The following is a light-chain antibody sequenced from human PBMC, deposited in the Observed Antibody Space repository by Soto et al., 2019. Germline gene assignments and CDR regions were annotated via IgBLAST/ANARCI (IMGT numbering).Light chain of an antibody. CDR1: QSVSSN. J-gene: IGKJ2*01. CDR2: GAS. V-gene: IGKV3-15*01. CDR3: QQYNNWPPYS. Sequence: EIVMTQSPATLSVSPGERATLSCRASQSVSSNLAWYQQKPGQAPRLLIYGASTRATGIPARFSVSGSRTEFTLTFSSLQSEDFAGYYCQQYNNWPPYSFGQGTKLESK.